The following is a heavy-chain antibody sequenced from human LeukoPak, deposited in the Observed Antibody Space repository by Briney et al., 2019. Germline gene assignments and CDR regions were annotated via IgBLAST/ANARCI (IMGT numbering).Heavy chain of an antibody. V-gene: IGHV3-64D*06. D-gene: IGHD2/OR15-2a*01. Sequence: GGSLRLSCSASGFTFSSYAMHWVRQAAGEGLEYVSAINSDGDSTYYADSVKGRFTISRDNSKNTLYLQMSSLRPEDSAAYYCVKAPYSSTWYVGDYWGQGTLVTVSS. CDR2: INSDGDST. CDR3: VKAPYSSTWYVGDY. CDR1: GFTFSSYA. J-gene: IGHJ4*02.